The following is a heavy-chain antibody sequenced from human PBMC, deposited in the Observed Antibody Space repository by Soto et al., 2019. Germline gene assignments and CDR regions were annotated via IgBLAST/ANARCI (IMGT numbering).Heavy chain of an antibody. CDR2: VSHDGRNT. Sequence: VQLVESGGGVVQPGRSLRLSCAASGFTFSDYAMHWVRQAPGKGLEWVAVVSHDGRNTHYADSVKGRFTISRDSSKNTVSLEMTRLRAEDTAVYYCATAARQWLFTSDFNSWGQGALVTVSS. J-gene: IGHJ4*02. CDR1: GFTFSDYA. CDR3: ATAARQWLFTSDFNS. V-gene: IGHV3-30*03. D-gene: IGHD6-19*01.